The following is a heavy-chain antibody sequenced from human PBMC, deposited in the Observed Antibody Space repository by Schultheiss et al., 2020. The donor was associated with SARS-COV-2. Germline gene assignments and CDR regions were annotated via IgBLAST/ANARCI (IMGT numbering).Heavy chain of an antibody. D-gene: IGHD1-26*01. CDR1: GFTVSSNY. CDR2: ISYDGSNK. CDR3: ARDREGELGEDYFDY. V-gene: IGHV3-30*14. Sequence: GGSLRLSCAASGFTVSSNYMSWVRQAPGKGLEWVAVISYDGSNKYYADSVKGRFTISRDNSKNTLYLQMNSLRAEDTAVYYCARDREGELGEDYFDYWGQGTLVTVSS. J-gene: IGHJ4*02.